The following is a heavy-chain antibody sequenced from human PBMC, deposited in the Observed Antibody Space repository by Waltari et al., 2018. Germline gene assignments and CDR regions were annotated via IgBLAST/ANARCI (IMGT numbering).Heavy chain of an antibody. J-gene: IGHJ4*02. CDR1: GGSFRGYY. V-gene: IGHV4-34*01. CDR2: ITHSGST. CDR3: ARGGSHYYDSSGYYPRGVAY. D-gene: IGHD3-22*01. Sequence: QVQLQQWGAGLLKPSETLSLTCAVYGGSFRGYYWSWIRQPPGKGLEWIGEITHSGSTNYNPPLKSRVTISVDTSKNQFSLKLSSVTAADTAVYYCARGGSHYYDSSGYYPRGVAYWGQGTLVTVSS.